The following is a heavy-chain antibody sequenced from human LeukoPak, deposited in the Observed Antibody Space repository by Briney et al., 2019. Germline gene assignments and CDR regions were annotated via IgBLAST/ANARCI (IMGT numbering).Heavy chain of an antibody. CDR1: GFTFNNYG. V-gene: IGHV3-23*01. CDR2: ISGGGVTT. J-gene: IGHJ4*02. Sequence: GGSLRLSCAASGFTFNNYGMSWVRQAPGKGLEWVSAISGGGVTTYYADSVKGRFTISRDNSKNTLYLQMNSLRAEDTAVYYCAKQLRPDDYWGQGTLVTVSS. D-gene: IGHD5-12*01. CDR3: AKQLRPDDY.